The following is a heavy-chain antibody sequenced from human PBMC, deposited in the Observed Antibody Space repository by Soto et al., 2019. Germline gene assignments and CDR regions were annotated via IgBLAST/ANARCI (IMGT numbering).Heavy chain of an antibody. CDR1: GGSISSSSYY. CDR2: IYYSGST. J-gene: IGHJ4*02. Sequence: QLQLQESGPGLVKPSETLSLTCTVSGGSISSSSYYWGWIRQPPGKGLEWIGSIYYSGSTYYNPSLHSRATXSXDXXKNPFSLKLSSVPAADTPVYYCARQAVACSGFTDDWGQGTLVTVAS. V-gene: IGHV4-39*01. CDR3: ARQAVACSGFTDD. D-gene: IGHD6-19*01.